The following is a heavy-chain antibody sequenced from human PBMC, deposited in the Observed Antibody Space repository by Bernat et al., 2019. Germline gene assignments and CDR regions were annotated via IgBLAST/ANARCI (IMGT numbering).Heavy chain of an antibody. Sequence: QVQLQESGPGLVKPSETLSLTCAVSGYSISSGYYWGWIRQPPGKGLEWIGSIYHSGSTYYNLSLKSRVTISVDTSKNQSSLKLSSVTAADTAVYYWARGGDYLWGPTNWFDPWGQGTLVTVSS. V-gene: IGHV4-38-2*01. CDR2: IYHSGST. J-gene: IGHJ5*02. D-gene: IGHD4-17*01. CDR1: GYSISSGYY. CDR3: ARGGDYLWGPTNWFDP.